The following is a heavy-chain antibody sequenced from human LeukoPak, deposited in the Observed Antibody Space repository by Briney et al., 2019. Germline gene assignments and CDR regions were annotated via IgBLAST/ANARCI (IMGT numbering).Heavy chain of an antibody. D-gene: IGHD5-12*01. V-gene: IGHV1-69*13. CDR2: IIPIFGTA. CDR1: GGTFSSYA. J-gene: IGHJ4*02. CDR3: ARAYSGYDFFDY. Sequence: LVKVSCKASGGTFSSYAISWVRQAPGQGLEWMGGIIPIFGTANYAQKFQGRVTITADESTSTAYMEVSSLRSEDTAVYYCARAYSGYDFFDYWGQGILVTVSS.